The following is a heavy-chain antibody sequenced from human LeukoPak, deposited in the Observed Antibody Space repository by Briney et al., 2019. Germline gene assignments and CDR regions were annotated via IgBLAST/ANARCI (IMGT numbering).Heavy chain of an antibody. CDR1: GGSISSGDYY. V-gene: IGHV4-30-4*08. D-gene: IGHD7-27*01. Sequence: SETLSLTCTVSGGSISSGDYYWSWIRQPPGKGLEWIGYIYYSGSTYYNPSLKSRVTISVDTSKNQFSLKLSSVTAADTAVYYCARGKLGANWFDPWGRGTLVTVSS. CDR3: ARGKLGANWFDP. CDR2: IYYSGST. J-gene: IGHJ5*02.